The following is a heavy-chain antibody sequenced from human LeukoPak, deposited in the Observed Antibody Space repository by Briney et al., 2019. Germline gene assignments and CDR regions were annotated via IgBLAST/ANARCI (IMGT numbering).Heavy chain of an antibody. CDR3: TSQFFGLGGYPAY. Sequence: GRSLRLFCSGSGFSFGDYVMSWVRQAPGKGLEWVALIRNKGNGGTTEYAASVTGRFTISRDDSKGFAYLETSSLKTEDTTVYYCTSQFFGLGGYPAYWGQGTLVTVSS. J-gene: IGHJ4*02. CDR1: GFSFGDYV. V-gene: IGHV3-49*04. CDR2: IRNKGNGGTT. D-gene: IGHD3-10*01.